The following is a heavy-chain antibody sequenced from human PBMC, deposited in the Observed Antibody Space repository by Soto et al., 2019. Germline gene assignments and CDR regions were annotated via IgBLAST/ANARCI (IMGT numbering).Heavy chain of an antibody. CDR1: GYTFTSYA. J-gene: IGHJ6*03. D-gene: IGHD2-15*01. Sequence: ASVKVSCKASGYTFTSYAMHWVRQAPGQRLEWMGWINAGNGNTKYSQKFQGRVTITRDTSASTAYMELSSLRSEDTAVYYCARGYCSGGSCYYYYYYMDVWGKGTTVTVSS. CDR2: INAGNGNT. V-gene: IGHV1-3*01. CDR3: ARGYCSGGSCYYYYYYMDV.